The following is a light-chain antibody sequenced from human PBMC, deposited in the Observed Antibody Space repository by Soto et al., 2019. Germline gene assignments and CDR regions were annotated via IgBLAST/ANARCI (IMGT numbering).Light chain of an antibody. Sequence: DIQMTQSPSSLSASVGDRVTITCRASQSISSYLNWYQRKPGKAPKVLIYAASSLQSGVPSRFSGIGSGTDFTLSISSLQPEDFATYYCQQSYSGPLTFGGGTKVEIK. V-gene: IGKV1-39*01. CDR1: QSISSY. CDR3: QQSYSGPLT. CDR2: AAS. J-gene: IGKJ4*01.